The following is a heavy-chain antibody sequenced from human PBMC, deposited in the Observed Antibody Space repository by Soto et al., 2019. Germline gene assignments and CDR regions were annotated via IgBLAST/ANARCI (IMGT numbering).Heavy chain of an antibody. J-gene: IGHJ6*03. Sequence: QITLKESGPTLVKPTQPLTLTCTFSGFSLSTSGVGVDWIRQSPGKALEWLALIYWDDDKRYSPSLKSRLTITKDTSKNQVVLTMTDMDPVDTGTYYCAHSRAFFHYYYMDVWGKGTTVTVSS. CDR1: GFSLSTSGVG. V-gene: IGHV2-5*02. CDR2: IYWDDDK. CDR3: AHSRAFFHYYYMDV.